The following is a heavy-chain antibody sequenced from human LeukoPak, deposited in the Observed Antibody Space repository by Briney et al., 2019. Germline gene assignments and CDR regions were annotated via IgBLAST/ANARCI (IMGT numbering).Heavy chain of an antibody. D-gene: IGHD5/OR15-5a*01. J-gene: IGHJ4*02. CDR3: AVDRRQGPTVSTFSPFDY. CDR2: ISKTSSTI. CDR1: GFTFSIYN. Sequence: GGSLRLSCAASGFTFSIYNMNWVRQAAGKGLEWVSYISKTSSTIYYADSVRGRFTISRDNAKNSLSLQMNSLRVEDSAVYYCAVDRRQGPTVSTFSPFDYWGRGTLVTVS. V-gene: IGHV3-48*04.